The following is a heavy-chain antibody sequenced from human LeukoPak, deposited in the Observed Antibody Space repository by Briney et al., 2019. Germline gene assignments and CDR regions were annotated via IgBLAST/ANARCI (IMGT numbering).Heavy chain of an antibody. CDR2: IKQDGSEK. CDR3: ASKFYSSSWLY. D-gene: IGHD6-13*01. Sequence: GGSLRLSCAASGFTFSSYWMSWVRQAPGKGLEWVANIKQDGSEKYYVDSVKGRFTISRDNAKNSLYLQMNSLRAEDTAVYYCASKFYSSSWLYWGQGTLVTVSS. CDR1: GFTFSSYW. J-gene: IGHJ4*02. V-gene: IGHV3-7*01.